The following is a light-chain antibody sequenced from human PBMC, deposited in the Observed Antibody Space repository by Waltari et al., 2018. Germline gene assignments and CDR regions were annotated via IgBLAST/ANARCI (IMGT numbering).Light chain of an antibody. V-gene: IGKV3-11*01. CDR3: QQRSNWPPIFT. J-gene: IGKJ3*01. Sequence: EIVLTQSPATLSLSPGERATLSCRARQRVSSYLAWYQKKPGQAPRLLIFDASKRATGIPARFSGSGSGTDFNLTISSLEPEDFAVYYCQQRSNWPPIFTFGPGTKVDIK. CDR1: QRVSSY. CDR2: DAS.